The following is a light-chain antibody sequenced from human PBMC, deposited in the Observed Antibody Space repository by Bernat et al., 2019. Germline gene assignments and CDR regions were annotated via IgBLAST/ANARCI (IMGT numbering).Light chain of an antibody. CDR1: QSLVHTDGNTY. Sequence: DVVMTQSPLSLLVTLGQPASISCRSSQSLVHTDGNTYLNWFHQRPGQPPRRLIHKVSNRDSGIPDRFSGSGSGTYFTLEISRVEAEDAGLYYCMQGTHWPLWKFGQGTKVEIE. V-gene: IGKV2-30*02. CDR2: KVS. CDR3: MQGTHWPLWK. J-gene: IGKJ1*01.